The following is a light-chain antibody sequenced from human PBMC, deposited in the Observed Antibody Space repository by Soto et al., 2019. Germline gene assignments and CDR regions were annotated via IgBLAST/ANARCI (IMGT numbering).Light chain of an antibody. CDR3: CSYAGRYNFV. J-gene: IGLJ1*01. CDR2: SDH. CDR1: NSNIGINA. V-gene: IGLV1-44*01. Sequence: QPVLTQPPSASGTPGQTVTISCSGGNSNIGINAVTWYQQLPGSAPRILIHSDHQRPSGVPDRFSGSKSATSASLAISGLQAEDEADYYCCSYAGRYNFVFGPGTKLTVL.